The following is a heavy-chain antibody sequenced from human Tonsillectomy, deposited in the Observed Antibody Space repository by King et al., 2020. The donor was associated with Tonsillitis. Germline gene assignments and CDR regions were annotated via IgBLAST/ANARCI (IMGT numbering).Heavy chain of an antibody. V-gene: IGHV3-64*01. Sequence: VQLVESGGGSVQPGGSLKLSCAASGFTFSSFAMHWVRQAPGKGLESVSSISSNGDNTYYANSVKGRFTISRDNSKNMLFLEMGSLRPEDMAVYYCARRGMDVWGQGPTVSVSS. CDR1: GFTFSSFA. J-gene: IGHJ6*02. CDR3: ARRGMDV. CDR2: ISSNGDNT.